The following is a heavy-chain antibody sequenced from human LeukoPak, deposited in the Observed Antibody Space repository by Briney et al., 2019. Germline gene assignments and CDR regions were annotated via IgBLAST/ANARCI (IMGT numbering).Heavy chain of an antibody. J-gene: IGHJ2*01. CDR2: IDYSGST. CDR3: ARVGQGCFDL. V-gene: IGHV4-59*01. CDR1: GGSISTYY. Sequence: SETLSLTCTVSGGSISTYYWSWIRQPPGKGLEWLGYIDYSGSTNYNPSLKSRVTISVDTSKNQFSLGLSSVTAADTATYYCARVGQGCFDLWGRGTLVTVSS.